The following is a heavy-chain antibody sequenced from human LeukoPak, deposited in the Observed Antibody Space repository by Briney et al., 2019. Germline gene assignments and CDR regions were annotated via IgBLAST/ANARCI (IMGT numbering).Heavy chain of an antibody. D-gene: IGHD6-19*01. CDR3: AKILGSGWYDY. CDR1: GFTFSSYG. Sequence: PGRSLRLSCAASGFTFSSYGMHWVRQAPGKGLEWVAVISYDGSNKYYADSVKGRFTISRDNPKNTLYLQMNSLRAEDTAVYYCAKILGSGWYDYWGQGTLVTVSS. J-gene: IGHJ4*02. CDR2: ISYDGSNK. V-gene: IGHV3-30*18.